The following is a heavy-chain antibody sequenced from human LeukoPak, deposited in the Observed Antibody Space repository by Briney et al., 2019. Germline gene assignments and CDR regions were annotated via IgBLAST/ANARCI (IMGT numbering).Heavy chain of an antibody. J-gene: IGHJ4*02. CDR3: TRSSSGWYSDY. D-gene: IGHD6-19*01. V-gene: IGHV3-49*04. CDR2: IRSKAYGGTT. Sequence: PGGSLRLSCAASGFTFSSYWMSWVRQAPGKGLEWVGFIRSKAYGGTTEYAASVKGRFIISRDDFKSIAYLQMNSLKTEDTAVYYCTRSSSGWYSDYWGQGTLVTVSS. CDR1: GFTFSSYW.